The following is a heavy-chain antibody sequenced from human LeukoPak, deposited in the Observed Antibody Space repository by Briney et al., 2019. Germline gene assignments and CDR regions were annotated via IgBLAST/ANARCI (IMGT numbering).Heavy chain of an antibody. CDR3: ARDYYGWGSPDLGYYYYGMDV. Sequence: SETLSLTCTVSGGSISSYYWSWIRQPPGKGLEWMGNLYYSGSTNYNPSLKSRVTISVDTSKIQFSPKLSSVTAADTAVYYCARDYYGWGSPDLGYYYYGMDVWGQGTTVTVSS. CDR2: LYYSGST. D-gene: IGHD3-10*01. V-gene: IGHV4-59*01. J-gene: IGHJ6*02. CDR1: GGSISSYY.